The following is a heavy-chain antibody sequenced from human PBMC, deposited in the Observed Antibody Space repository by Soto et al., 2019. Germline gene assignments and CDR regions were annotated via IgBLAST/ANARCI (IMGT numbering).Heavy chain of an antibody. CDR1: GDSISSYY. J-gene: IGHJ5*02. D-gene: IGHD2-15*01. CDR3: ARLGLYCSGGSCYETWIDP. V-gene: IGHV4-59*08. CDR2: IYYSGST. Sequence: SETLSLTCTVSGDSISSYYWSWIRQPPGKGLEWIGYIYYSGSTNYNPSLKSRVTISVDTSKNQFSLKLSSVTAADTAVYYCARLGLYCSGGSCYETWIDPWGQGTLVTVSS.